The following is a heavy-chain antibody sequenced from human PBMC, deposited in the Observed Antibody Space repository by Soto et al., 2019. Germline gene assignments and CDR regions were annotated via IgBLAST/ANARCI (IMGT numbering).Heavy chain of an antibody. CDR3: ARDLSGDYGALDT. Sequence: GGSLRLSCAPSGFTFSSYGMHWARQAPGKGLEWVAVIWYDGSNKVYADSVKGRFTISRDNSKNTLYLQMNSLRAEDTAVYYCARDLSGDYGALDTWGQGTIVTASS. D-gene: IGHD4-17*01. J-gene: IGHJ3*02. CDR1: GFTFSSYG. V-gene: IGHV3-33*01. CDR2: IWYDGSNK.